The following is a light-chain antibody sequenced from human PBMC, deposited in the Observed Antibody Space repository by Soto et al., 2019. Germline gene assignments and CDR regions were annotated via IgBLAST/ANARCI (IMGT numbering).Light chain of an antibody. CDR2: DVS. J-gene: IGLJ2*01. Sequence: QSALTQPASVSGSPGQSITISCTGTSSDVGGYNYVSWYQQHPGKAPKLMIYDVSNRPSGVSNRFSGSKSGNTASLTISGLQAEDEADYDCSSYTSSRLVVFGGGTKVTVL. CDR1: SSDVGGYNY. V-gene: IGLV2-14*01. CDR3: SSYTSSRLVV.